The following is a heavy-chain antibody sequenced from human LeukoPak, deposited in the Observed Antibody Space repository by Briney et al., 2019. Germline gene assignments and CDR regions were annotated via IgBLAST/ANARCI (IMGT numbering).Heavy chain of an antibody. D-gene: IGHD6-6*01. CDR2: MNPNSGRA. Sequence: ASVKVSCKAPEYTFNDYYIHWVRQAPGQGLEWLGWMNPNSGRAGSAQKFQGRVTMTSDTSITTAYMDLTSLTSDDTAVYYCTRTNPQLGRRDFFDLWGQGTLVIVSS. CDR3: TRTNPQLGRRDFFDL. CDR1: EYTFNDYY. J-gene: IGHJ4*02. V-gene: IGHV1-2*02.